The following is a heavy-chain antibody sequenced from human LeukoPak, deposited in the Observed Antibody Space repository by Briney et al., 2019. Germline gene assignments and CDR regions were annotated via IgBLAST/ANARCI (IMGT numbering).Heavy chain of an antibody. Sequence: SETLSLTCTVSGGSISSGGYYWSWIRQPPGKGLEWIGYIYHSGSTYYNPSLKSRVTISVDRSKNQFSLKLSFVTAADTAVYYCARHYRVGQQGGSYFDYWGQGTLVTVSS. V-gene: IGHV4-30-2*01. D-gene: IGHD6-13*01. J-gene: IGHJ4*02. CDR3: ARHYRVGQQGGSYFDY. CDR2: IYHSGST. CDR1: GGSISSGGYY.